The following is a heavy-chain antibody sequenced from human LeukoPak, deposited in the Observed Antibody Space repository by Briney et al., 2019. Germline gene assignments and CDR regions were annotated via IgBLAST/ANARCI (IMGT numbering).Heavy chain of an antibody. D-gene: IGHD2-2*01. CDR2: INPNSGGT. CDR1: GYSFTGHF. CDR3: ARAWGYSSSLEDY. Sequence: ASVKVSCKTSGYSFTGHFIHWVRQAPGQRFEWMGWINPNSGGTYYVQKFQGRLTMARDTSISTAYMELSRLTSADTAMYYCARAWGYSSSLEDYWGQGTLVTVSS. J-gene: IGHJ4*02. V-gene: IGHV1-2*02.